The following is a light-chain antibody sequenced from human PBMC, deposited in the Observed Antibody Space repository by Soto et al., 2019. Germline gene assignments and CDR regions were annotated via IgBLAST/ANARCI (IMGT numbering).Light chain of an antibody. CDR1: SGHSSYA. Sequence: QPVLTQSPSASASLGASVKLTCTLSSGHSSYAIAWHQQQPEKGPRYLMKLNSDGSHSKGDGIPDRFSGSSSGAERYLTISSLQSEDEADYYCQTWGTGEVVFCGGTKLTVL. CDR3: QTWGTGEVV. J-gene: IGLJ2*01. V-gene: IGLV4-69*01. CDR2: LNSDGSH.